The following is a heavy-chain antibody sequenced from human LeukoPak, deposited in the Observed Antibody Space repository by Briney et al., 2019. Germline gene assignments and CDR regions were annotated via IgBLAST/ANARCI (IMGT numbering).Heavy chain of an antibody. V-gene: IGHV1-18*01. CDR1: GYTFTSYG. D-gene: IGHD3-22*01. CDR2: ISGYNGHT. J-gene: IGHJ5*02. CDR3: ARDGRHRYYYDSSGFYGSWFDP. Sequence: ASVNVSCKASGYTFTSYGISWVRQAPGQGLEWMGWISGYNGHTKNAQKLQGRVTMTTDTSTSTAYMEMRSLRSDDTAVYYCARDGRHRYYYDSSGFYGSWFDPWGQGTLVTVSS.